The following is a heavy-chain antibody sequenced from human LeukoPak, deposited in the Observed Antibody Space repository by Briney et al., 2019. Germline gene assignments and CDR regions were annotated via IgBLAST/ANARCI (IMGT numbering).Heavy chain of an antibody. CDR1: GFTFSSYW. CDR3: ARRGAVADAFDI. D-gene: IGHD4-23*01. J-gene: IGHJ3*02. Sequence: PGGSLRLSCAASGFTFSSYWMHWVRQAPGKGLVWVSRIKSDGSSTNYADSVKGRFTISRDNAKNTLYLQMDSLRAEDTAVYYCARRGAVADAFDIWGRGTMVTVSS. V-gene: IGHV3-74*01. CDR2: IKSDGSST.